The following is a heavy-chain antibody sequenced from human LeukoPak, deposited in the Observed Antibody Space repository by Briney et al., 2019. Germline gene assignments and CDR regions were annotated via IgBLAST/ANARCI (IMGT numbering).Heavy chain of an antibody. CDR1: GYCFTNYW. Sequence: GESLKISCKGSGYCFTNYWISWVRQMPGKGLEWMGIIYPGDSDTRYSPSFQGQVTISADRSISAAYLQWSSLKASDTDIYYCARGLATAEYFDYWGQGTLVTVSS. J-gene: IGHJ4*02. CDR2: IYPGDSDT. V-gene: IGHV5-51*01. D-gene: IGHD6-13*01. CDR3: ARGLATAEYFDY.